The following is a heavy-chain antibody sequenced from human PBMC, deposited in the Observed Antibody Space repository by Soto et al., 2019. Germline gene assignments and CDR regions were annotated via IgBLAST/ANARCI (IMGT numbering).Heavy chain of an antibody. D-gene: IGHD5-12*01. CDR2: INQDGSEK. CDR1: GFIFSSYG. CDR3: ASGKWLQLTYY. V-gene: IGHV3-7*01. J-gene: IGHJ4*02. Sequence: GGSLRLSCAASGFIFSSYGMHWVRQTPGKGLEWVASINQDGSEKFYVDSVKGRFTISRDNAEKALHLQMSNLRAEDTAVYSCASGKWLQLTYYWGLGTPVTVSS.